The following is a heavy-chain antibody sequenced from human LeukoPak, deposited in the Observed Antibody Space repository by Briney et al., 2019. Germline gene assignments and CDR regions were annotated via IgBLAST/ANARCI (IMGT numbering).Heavy chain of an antibody. CDR3: ARDLGYSYGYS. Sequence: GGSLRLSCAASGFTFSSYSMNWVRQAPGKGLEWVSYISSSSSTIYYADSVKGRFTISRDNAKNSLYLQMNSLRAEDTAVYYCARDLGYSYGYSWGQGTLVTVSS. J-gene: IGHJ4*02. D-gene: IGHD5-18*01. CDR2: ISSSSSTI. CDR1: GFTFSSYS. V-gene: IGHV3-48*01.